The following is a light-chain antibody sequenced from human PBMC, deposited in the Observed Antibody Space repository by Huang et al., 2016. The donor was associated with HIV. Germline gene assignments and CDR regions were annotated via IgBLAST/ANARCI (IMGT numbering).Light chain of an antibody. V-gene: IGKV2-30*01. Sequence: DVVLSQSPLSLPVTLGQSASISCRSSQSLEYSDGNTYLNWFHQRPGQSPRRLIYKVFKRDSGVPDRFSGSGSGTDFTLKISRVEAEDVGIYYCMQGTHWPPYTFGQGTKLGI. J-gene: IGKJ2*01. CDR3: MQGTHWPPYT. CDR1: QSLEYSDGNTY. CDR2: KVF.